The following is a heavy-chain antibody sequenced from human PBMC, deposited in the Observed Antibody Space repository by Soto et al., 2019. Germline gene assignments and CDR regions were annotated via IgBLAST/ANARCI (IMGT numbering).Heavy chain of an antibody. J-gene: IGHJ4*02. CDR2: ISAYNGNT. CDR1: GYTFTSYG. V-gene: IGHV1-18*01. CDR3: ASARIVYCSGGSCYGDYFDY. Sequence: ASVKVSCKASGYTFTSYGISWVRQAPGQRLEWMGWISAYNGNTNYAQKLQGRVTMTTDTSTSTAYMELRSLRSDDTAVYYCASARIVYCSGGSCYGDYFDYWGQGTLVTVSS. D-gene: IGHD2-15*01.